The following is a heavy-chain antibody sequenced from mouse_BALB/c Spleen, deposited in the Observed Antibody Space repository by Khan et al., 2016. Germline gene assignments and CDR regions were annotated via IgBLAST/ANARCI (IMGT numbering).Heavy chain of an antibody. CDR2: INPSTGYT. CDR1: GYTFTSYW. J-gene: IGHJ1*01. Sequence: QVQLKQSGAELAKPGASVKMSCKASGYTFTSYWMHWVKQRPGQGLEWIGYINPSTGYTEYNQKFKDKATLTADKSSSTAYMQLSSLTSEDSAVYYCANYDGSSYWYFDVWGAGTTVTVSS. D-gene: IGHD1-1*01. CDR3: ANYDGSSYWYFDV. V-gene: IGHV1-7*01.